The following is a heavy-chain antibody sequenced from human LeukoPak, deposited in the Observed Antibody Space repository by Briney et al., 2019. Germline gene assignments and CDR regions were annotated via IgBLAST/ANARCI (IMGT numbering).Heavy chain of an antibody. CDR3: AKILWLDAFDI. D-gene: IGHD3-10*01. J-gene: IGHJ3*02. CDR1: GFTFSSYE. CDR2: ISSSGSTI. V-gene: IGHV3-48*03. Sequence: GGSLRLSCAASGFTFSSYEMNWVRQAPGKGLEWVTYISSSGSTIYYADSVKGRFSISRDNAKNSLYVQMNSLRAEDTAVYYCAKILWLDAFDIWGQGTMVTVSS.